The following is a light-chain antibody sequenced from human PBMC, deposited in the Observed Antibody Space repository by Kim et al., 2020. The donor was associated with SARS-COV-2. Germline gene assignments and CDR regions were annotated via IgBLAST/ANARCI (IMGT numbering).Light chain of an antibody. J-gene: IGLJ2*01. Sequence: VTISWTGRNSLIGAGFDVHWYQQVPGTAPQLLISDNNNRPSGVPDRFSTSKSDTSVSLAITGLQPEDEADYYCQSFDISLSGFVIFGGGTQLTVL. CDR2: DNN. V-gene: IGLV1-40*01. CDR3: QSFDISLSGFVI. CDR1: NSLIGAGFD.